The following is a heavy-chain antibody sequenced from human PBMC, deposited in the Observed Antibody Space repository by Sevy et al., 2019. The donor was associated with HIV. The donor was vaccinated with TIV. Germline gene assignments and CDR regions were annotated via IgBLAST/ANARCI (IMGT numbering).Heavy chain of an antibody. D-gene: IGHD3-3*01. CDR3: ARDYRRDFWSGYSNYFDP. CDR1: GDAITRYF. V-gene: IGHV4-59*01. Sequence: SETLSLTCTVSGDAITRYFWSWIRQPPGKGLEWIGYMYHSGSTNYNPSLKRLVSLSMDTSKNEFSLTLSSVTAADTAVYYCARDYRRDFWSGYSNYFDPWGPGILVTVSS. CDR2: MYHSGST. J-gene: IGHJ5*02.